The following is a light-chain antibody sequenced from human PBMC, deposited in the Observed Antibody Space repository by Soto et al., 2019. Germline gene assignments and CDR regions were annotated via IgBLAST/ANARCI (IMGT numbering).Light chain of an antibody. CDR3: QQYGSSPTWT. Sequence: EIVLTQSPGTLSLSSGERATLSCRASQSVSSNLAWYQQKPGQAPRLLIYGASTRATGIPDRFSGSGSGTDFTLTISRLEPEDSAVYYCQQYGSSPTWTFGQGTKVDIK. V-gene: IGKV3-20*01. CDR1: QSVSSN. J-gene: IGKJ1*01. CDR2: GAS.